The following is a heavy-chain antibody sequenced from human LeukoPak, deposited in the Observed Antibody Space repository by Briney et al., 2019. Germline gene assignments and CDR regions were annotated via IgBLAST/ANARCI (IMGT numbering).Heavy chain of an antibody. V-gene: IGHV4-39*01. CDR2: IYYSGST. J-gene: IGHJ4*02. D-gene: IGHD3-22*01. Sequence: SETLSLTCTVSGGSISSSSYYWGWIRQPPGKGLEWIGSIYYSGSTYYNPSLKSRVTISVDTSKNQFSLKLSSVTAADTAVYYCARTGTYYYDSSGYYVPPLFDYWGQGTLVTVSS. CDR3: ARTGTYYYDSSGYYVPPLFDY. CDR1: GGSISSSSYY.